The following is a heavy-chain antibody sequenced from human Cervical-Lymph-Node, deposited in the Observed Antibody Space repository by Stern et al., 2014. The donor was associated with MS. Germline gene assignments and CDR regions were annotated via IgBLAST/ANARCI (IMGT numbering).Heavy chain of an antibody. CDR1: GYTFTSYY. D-gene: IGHD6-19*01. Sequence: QMQLVQSGAEVKKPGASVKVSCKASGYTFTSYYMHWVRQAPGQGLEWMGIINPSGGSTSYAQKFQGRVTMTRDTSTSTVYMELSSLRCEETAVYFCAREVAGHRLGMMDVWGQGTTVTVSS. V-gene: IGHV1-46*01. CDR3: AREVAGHRLGMMDV. J-gene: IGHJ6*02. CDR2: INPSGGST.